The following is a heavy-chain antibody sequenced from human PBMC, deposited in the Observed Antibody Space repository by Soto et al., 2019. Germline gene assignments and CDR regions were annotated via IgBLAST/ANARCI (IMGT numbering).Heavy chain of an antibody. CDR2: VSYDEITK. CDR3: AKPLGLLRRAMAQGSDY. D-gene: IGHD5-18*01. Sequence: LRLSCAASGFTFSSYGMNWVRQAPGKGLEWVAVVSYDEITKYYADSVKGRFTISRDNSKNTVYLQMNSLRPEDTAVYYCAKPLGLLRRAMAQGSDYWGQGTLVTVPQ. CDR1: GFTFSSYG. J-gene: IGHJ4*02. V-gene: IGHV3-30*18.